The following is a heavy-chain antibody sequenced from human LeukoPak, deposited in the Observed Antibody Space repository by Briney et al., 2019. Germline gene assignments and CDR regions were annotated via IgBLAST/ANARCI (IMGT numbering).Heavy chain of an antibody. J-gene: IGHJ1*01. CDR1: GFTVSSNY. Sequence: GGSLRLSCAASGFTVSSNYMSWVRQAPGKGLEWVSVIYSGGSTYYADSVKGRFTISRDNSMNTLYLQMNSLRAEDTAVYYCARAPSEIGGYYPEYFRHWGQGTLVTVSS. D-gene: IGHD3-22*01. CDR2: IYSGGST. V-gene: IGHV3-53*01. CDR3: ARAPSEIGGYYPEYFRH.